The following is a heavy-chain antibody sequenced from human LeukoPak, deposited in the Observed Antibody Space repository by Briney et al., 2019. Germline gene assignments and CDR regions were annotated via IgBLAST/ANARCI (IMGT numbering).Heavy chain of an antibody. CDR1: GFTFSSYS. V-gene: IGHV3-21*04. D-gene: IGHD1-1*01. CDR2: ISSSSSYI. J-gene: IGHJ6*02. Sequence: PGGSLRLSCAASGFTFSSYSMNWVRQAPGKGLEWVSSISSSSSYIYYADSVKGRFTISRDNAKNSLYLQMNSLRAEDTAVYYCARRTGTTGYYYYGMDVWGQGTTVTVSS. CDR3: ARRTGTTGYYYYGMDV.